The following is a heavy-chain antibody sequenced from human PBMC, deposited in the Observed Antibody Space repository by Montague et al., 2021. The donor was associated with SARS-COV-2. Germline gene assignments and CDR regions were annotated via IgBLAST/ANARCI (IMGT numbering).Heavy chain of an antibody. Sequence: SLRLSCAASGFTFRNFGMNWVRQAPGKGLEWVSLINSGGFHTFYADSVKGRFTILRDNFKNTVTLQMDSLRAEDTAAYYCAKGLPAGGRHPFDKWGQGIMVAVSS. CDR1: GFTFRNFG. V-gene: IGHV3-23*03. J-gene: IGHJ3*02. CDR2: INSGGFHT. CDR3: AKGLPAGGRHPFDK. D-gene: IGHD6-13*01.